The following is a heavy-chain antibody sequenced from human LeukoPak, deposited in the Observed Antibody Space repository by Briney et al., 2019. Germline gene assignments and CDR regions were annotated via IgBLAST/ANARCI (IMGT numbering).Heavy chain of an antibody. J-gene: IGHJ5*02. CDR2: IIPIFGTA. V-gene: IGHV1-69*01. Sequence: SVKVSCKASGGTFSSYAISWVRQAPGQGLEWMGGIIPIFGTANYAQKFQGRVTITADESTSTDYMWLSSLRSEDTAVYYCASRPYYDFWSGSYRGWFDPWGQGTLVTVSS. CDR1: GGTFSSYA. D-gene: IGHD3-3*01. CDR3: ASRPYYDFWSGSYRGWFDP.